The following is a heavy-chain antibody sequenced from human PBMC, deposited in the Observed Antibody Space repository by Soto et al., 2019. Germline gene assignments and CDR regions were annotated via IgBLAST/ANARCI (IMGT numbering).Heavy chain of an antibody. Sequence: QVQLEESGGGVVQPGRSLRLSCAASGFTFRSHAMHWVRQAPGKGLEWAAVISYDGRNKYYADSVTGRFTISRDNSENMVYLQMNSLRGEDTAVYFCARGTTPRGGGMDVWGQGTTVTVSS. V-gene: IGHV3-30*04. CDR2: ISYDGRNK. J-gene: IGHJ6*02. CDR3: ARGTTPRGGGMDV. D-gene: IGHD3-16*01. CDR1: GFTFRSHA.